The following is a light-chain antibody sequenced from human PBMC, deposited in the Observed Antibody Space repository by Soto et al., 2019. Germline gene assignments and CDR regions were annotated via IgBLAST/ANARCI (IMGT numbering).Light chain of an antibody. CDR1: QSVPSDW. CDR3: QQYGNFPYT. CDR2: GAS. Sequence: EIVLTQSPGTLSLSPGERATLSCRASQSVPSDWLAWYRHKPGQATRLLIYGASSRATGVPDRVSGSGSGTDFTLTINRLEPEDFAVYHCQQYGNFPYTFGQGPKLEIK. J-gene: IGKJ2*01. V-gene: IGKV3-20*01.